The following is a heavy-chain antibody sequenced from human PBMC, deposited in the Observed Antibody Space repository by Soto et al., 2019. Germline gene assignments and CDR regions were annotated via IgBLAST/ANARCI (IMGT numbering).Heavy chain of an antibody. D-gene: IGHD2-21*02. Sequence: SGPTLVNPTETLTLSCTVSGLSLPNGRLGVSWIRQPPGQALEWLAHISSNDDKSYSTSLKSRLTISKDISRSLVVLTMTNMDPVDSATYYRALIKECSRSDCYLASFDPWGQGTLVTVSS. CDR1: GLSLPNGRLG. CDR2: ISSNDDK. J-gene: IGHJ5*02. V-gene: IGHV2-26*01. CDR3: ALIKECSRSDCYLASFDP.